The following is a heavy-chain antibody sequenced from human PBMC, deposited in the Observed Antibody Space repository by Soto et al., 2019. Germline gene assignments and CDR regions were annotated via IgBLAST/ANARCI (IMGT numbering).Heavy chain of an antibody. J-gene: IGHJ6*02. V-gene: IGHV1-18*01. CDR1: GYKFTSYG. CDR3: ARACESRCYGMDV. CDR2: ISGYNDKT. Sequence: QVQLVQSGGEVKKPGASVKVSCKASGYKFTSYGISWVRQAPGHGLEWMGWISGYNDKTDYAQRVQGRVTMTTDTSTSTAYMEVRSLRSDDTAVYYCARACESRCYGMDVWGQGTTVTVSS. D-gene: IGHD2-8*01.